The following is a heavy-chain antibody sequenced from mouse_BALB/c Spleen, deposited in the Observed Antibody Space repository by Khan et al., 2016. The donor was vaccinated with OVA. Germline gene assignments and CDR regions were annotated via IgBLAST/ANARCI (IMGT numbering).Heavy chain of an antibody. Sequence: EVQLVESGPGLVKPSQSLSLTCTVTGYSITSDYAWNWIRQFPGNNLEWMGYLNYSGSTNSNPALNSRISIPPTTSKTHFFRQLNSVTTADTATYYCARDGTRYNYDMDYWGQGTSVTVSS. CDR1: GYSITSDYA. CDR2: LNYSGST. D-gene: IGHD2-1*01. V-gene: IGHV3-2*02. CDR3: ARDGTRYNYDMDY. J-gene: IGHJ4*01.